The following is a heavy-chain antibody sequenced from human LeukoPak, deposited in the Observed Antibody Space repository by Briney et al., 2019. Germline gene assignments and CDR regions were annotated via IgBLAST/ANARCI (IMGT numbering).Heavy chain of an antibody. J-gene: IGHJ4*02. CDR1: GFTVSSNY. V-gene: IGHV3-66*01. D-gene: IGHD2-21*02. Sequence: GGSLRLSCAASGFTVSSNYMSWVRQAPGKGLQGVSVIYSGGSTYYADSVKGRFTISRDNSKNTLYLQMNSLRAEDTAVYYCARESVVVTAIISWGQGTLVTVSS. CDR2: IYSGGST. CDR3: ARESVVVTAIIS.